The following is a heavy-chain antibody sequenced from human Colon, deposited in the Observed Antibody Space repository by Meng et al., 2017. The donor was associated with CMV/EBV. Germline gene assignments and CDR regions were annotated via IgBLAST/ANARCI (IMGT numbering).Heavy chain of an antibody. CDR3: AGGSYQAWELLHY. Sequence: QGQLQQVGAGLVKPSETLSLTCAVYGGSFSEYYWSWIRHPPGRGLEWIEEIRHSGSTSYSYNSSLKSRVTISIDTSKNQFSLELTSVTAAETAVYYCAGGSYQAWELLHYWGQGTLVTVSS. CDR1: GGSFSEYY. CDR2: IRHSGSTSY. V-gene: IGHV4-34*02. D-gene: IGHD1-26*01. J-gene: IGHJ4*02.